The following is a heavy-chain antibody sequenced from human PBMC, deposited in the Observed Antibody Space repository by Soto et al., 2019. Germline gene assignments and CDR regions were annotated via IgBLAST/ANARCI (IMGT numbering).Heavy chain of an antibody. J-gene: IGHJ5*02. Sequence: EVQLLESGGGLVQPGGSLRLSCAASGFTFSSYAMSWVRQAPGKGLEWVSAISGSGGSTYYADSVKGRVTISRDNSTNTLYLQMNSLRAEDTAVYYCAKDSPIYYVSGGRFDPWGQGTLVTVSS. CDR1: GFTFSSYA. CDR2: ISGSGGST. D-gene: IGHD3-10*01. CDR3: AKDSPIYYVSGGRFDP. V-gene: IGHV3-23*01.